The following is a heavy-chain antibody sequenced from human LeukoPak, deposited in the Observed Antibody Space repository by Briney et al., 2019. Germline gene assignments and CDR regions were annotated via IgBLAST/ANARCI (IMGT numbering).Heavy chain of an antibody. J-gene: IGHJ4*02. V-gene: IGHV4-34*01. D-gene: IGHD3-22*01. CDR1: GVSFSGYY. CDR2: INHSGST. CDR3: ASYYDSSGLDY. Sequence: NASETLSLTCAVYGVSFSGYYWSWIRQPPGKGLEWIGEINHSGSTNYNPSLKSRVTISVGTSKNQFSLKLSSVTAADTAVYYCASYYDSSGLDYWGQGTLVTVSS.